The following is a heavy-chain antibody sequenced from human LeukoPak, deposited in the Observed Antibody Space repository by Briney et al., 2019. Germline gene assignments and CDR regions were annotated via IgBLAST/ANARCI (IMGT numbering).Heavy chain of an antibody. CDR3: AKGDYSGSYPFDY. CDR1: GFTVSSNY. Sequence: PGGSLRLSCAASGFTVSSNYMSWVRQAPGKGLEWVSVIYSGGSTYYADSVKGRFTISRDNSKNTLYLQMNSLRAEDTAVYYCAKGDYSGSYPFDYWGQGTLVTVSS. V-gene: IGHV3-66*02. D-gene: IGHD1-26*01. J-gene: IGHJ4*02. CDR2: IYSGGST.